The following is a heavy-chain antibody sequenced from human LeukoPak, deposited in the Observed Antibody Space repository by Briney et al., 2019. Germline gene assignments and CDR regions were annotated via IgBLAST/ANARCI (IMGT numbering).Heavy chain of an antibody. CDR1: GGSISSYY. V-gene: IGHV4-59*01. D-gene: IGHD2-8*01. CDR3: ARGAYCSNGVCSFDY. J-gene: IGHJ4*02. Sequence: PSETLSLTYTVSGGSISSYYWSWIRQPLGKGLEWIGYIYYSGSTNYNPSLKSRVTISVDTSKNQFSLRLSSVTAADTAVYYCARGAYCSNGVCSFDYWGQGTLVTVSS. CDR2: IYYSGST.